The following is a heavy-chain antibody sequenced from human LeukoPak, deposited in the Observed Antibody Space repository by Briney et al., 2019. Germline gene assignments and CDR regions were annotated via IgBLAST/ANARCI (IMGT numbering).Heavy chain of an antibody. Sequence: PSETLSLTCNVSGGSISSYYWSWIRQPPGKGLEWIGYIYYSGSTNYNPSLKSRVTISVDTSKNQFSLKVSSVTAADTAVYYCARMIVATISSRGFFDYWGQGTLVTVSS. CDR1: GGSISSYY. J-gene: IGHJ4*02. CDR3: ARMIVATISSRGFFDY. V-gene: IGHV4-59*01. D-gene: IGHD5-12*01. CDR2: IYYSGST.